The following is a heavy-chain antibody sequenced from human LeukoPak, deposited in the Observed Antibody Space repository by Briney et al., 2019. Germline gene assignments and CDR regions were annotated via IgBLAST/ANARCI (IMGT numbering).Heavy chain of an antibody. D-gene: IGHD6-13*01. CDR1: GFTLRNYA. CDR2: IYSGGAT. Sequence: PGGSLRLSCAASGFTLRNYAMSWVRQAPGKGLEWVAVIYSGGATYYAGSVKGRFTISRDNTKNTLYLQMNSLEAEDRAVYYCARAAFASSWYEGGLDVWGQGTFVTVSS. V-gene: IGHV3-66*01. CDR3: ARAAFASSWYEGGLDV. J-gene: IGHJ6*02.